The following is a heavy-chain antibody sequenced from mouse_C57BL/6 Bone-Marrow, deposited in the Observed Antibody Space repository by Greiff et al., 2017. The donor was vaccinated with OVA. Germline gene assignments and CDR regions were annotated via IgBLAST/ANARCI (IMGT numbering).Heavy chain of an antibody. CDR2: IHPNSGST. CDR3: ARDGGDWYFDV. Sequence: QVQLQQPGAELVKPGASVKLSCKASGYTFTSYWMHWVKQRPGQGLEWIGMIHPNSGSTNYNEKFKSKATLTVDKSSSTAYMQLSSLTSEDSAVYYCARDGGDWYFDVWGTRTTVTVSS. J-gene: IGHJ1*03. CDR1: GYTFTSYW. V-gene: IGHV1-64*01.